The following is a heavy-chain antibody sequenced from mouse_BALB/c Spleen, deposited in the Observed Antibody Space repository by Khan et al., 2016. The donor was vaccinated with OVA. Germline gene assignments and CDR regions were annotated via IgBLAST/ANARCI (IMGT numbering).Heavy chain of an antibody. V-gene: IGHV3-8*02. Sequence: EVQLQESGPSLVKPSQTPSLTCSVTGDSITSGYWCWIRKFPGNKLEYMGHMIFSGNTYYNPSLKSRISITRHTSKNQYYLQLNSVTTEDTATYYCARSTFKYAFAYWGQGTLGTVTA. J-gene: IGHJ3*01. CDR1: GDSITSGY. CDR2: MIFSGNT. CDR3: ARSTFKYAFAY.